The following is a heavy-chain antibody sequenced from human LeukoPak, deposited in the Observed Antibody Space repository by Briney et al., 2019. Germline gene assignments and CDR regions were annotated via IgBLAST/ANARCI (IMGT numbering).Heavy chain of an antibody. D-gene: IGHD1-26*01. CDR2: ISGSGGST. CDR3: ASYTGVGAAFDY. Sequence: PGGSLRLSCAASGFTFSSYSMSWVRQAPGKGLEWVSAISGSGGSTYYADSVKGRFTISRDNSKNTLYLQMNSLRAEDTAVYYCASYTGVGAAFDYWGQGTLVTVSS. J-gene: IGHJ4*02. CDR1: GFTFSSYS. V-gene: IGHV3-23*01.